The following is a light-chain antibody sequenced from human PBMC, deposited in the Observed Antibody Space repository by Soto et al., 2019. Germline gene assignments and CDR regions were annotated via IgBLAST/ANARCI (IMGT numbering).Light chain of an antibody. V-gene: IGKV1-39*01. Sequence: DVKLSQSPSFLSASVGDRVTITCRASQGISSYLAWYQHKPGKAPKLLIYAASSLQSGVPSRFSASGSGTDFTLTISSLQPEDFATYYCQQSYIIPILFGQGTRLANK. CDR2: AAS. J-gene: IGKJ5*01. CDR1: QGISSY. CDR3: QQSYIIPIL.